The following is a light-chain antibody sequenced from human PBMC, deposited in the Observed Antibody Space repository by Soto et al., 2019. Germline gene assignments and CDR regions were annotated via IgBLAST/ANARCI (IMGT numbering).Light chain of an antibody. Sequence: QLVLTQSPSASASLGASVKLTCTLSSGHSSYAIAWHQQQPEKGPRYLMRLNSDGSHSKGDGIPDRFSGSSSGAERYLTISSLQSEDEADYYCQAWGTDVIFAGGTKLTVL. CDR2: LNSDGSH. J-gene: IGLJ2*01. CDR3: QAWGTDVI. V-gene: IGLV4-69*01. CDR1: SGHSSYA.